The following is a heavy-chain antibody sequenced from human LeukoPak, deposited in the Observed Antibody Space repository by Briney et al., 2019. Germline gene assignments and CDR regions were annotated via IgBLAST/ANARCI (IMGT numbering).Heavy chain of an antibody. CDR3: ARARTSSSWYSHYGMDV. Sequence: SVKVSCKASGGIFSSYAISWVRQAPGQGLEWMGRIIPILGIANYAQKFQGRVTITADKSTSTAYMELSSLRSEDTAVYYCARARTSSSWYSHYGMDVWGQGTTVTVSS. V-gene: IGHV1-69*04. D-gene: IGHD6-13*01. CDR2: IIPILGIA. J-gene: IGHJ6*02. CDR1: GGIFSSYA.